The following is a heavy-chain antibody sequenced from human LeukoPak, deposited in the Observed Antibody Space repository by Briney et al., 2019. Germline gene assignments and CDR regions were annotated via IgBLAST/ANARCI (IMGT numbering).Heavy chain of an antibody. CDR1: GESFSGYY. CDR3: ARLSEFDY. V-gene: IGHV4-34*01. J-gene: IGHJ4*02. Sequence: PSETLSLTCAVYGESFSGYYWSWIRQPPGKGLEWIGEINHSGSTYYNPSLKSRVTISVDTSKNQFSLKLSSVTAADTAVYYCARLSEFDYWGQGTLVTVSS. CDR2: INHSGST.